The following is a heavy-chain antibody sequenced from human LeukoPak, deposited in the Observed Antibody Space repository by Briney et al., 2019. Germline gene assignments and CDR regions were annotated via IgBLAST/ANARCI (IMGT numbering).Heavy chain of an antibody. Sequence: PSETLSLTCTVSGGSVSSGSYYWGWIRQPPGKGLEWIGNIYYSGSTYYNPSLKSRVTISVDTSKNQFSLKLSSVTAADTAVYYCARDRKGITIFGVVTSDAFDIWGQGTMVTVSS. D-gene: IGHD3-3*01. CDR1: GGSVSSGSYY. CDR3: ARDRKGITIFGVVTSDAFDI. CDR2: IYYSGST. V-gene: IGHV4-39*07. J-gene: IGHJ3*02.